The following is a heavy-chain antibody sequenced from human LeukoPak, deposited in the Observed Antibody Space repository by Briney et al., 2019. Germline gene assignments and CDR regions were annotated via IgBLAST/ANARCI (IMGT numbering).Heavy chain of an antibody. CDR1: GFTFSSYW. CDR3: ARVETAYFYYYYMDV. J-gene: IGHJ6*03. Sequence: PGGSLRLSCAASGFTFSSYWMSWVRQAPGKGLEWVANIKQDGSATYYVDSVKVRFSISRDNAKNSLYLQMNSLRVEDTAVYYCARVETAYFYYYYMDVWAKGTTVTVSS. V-gene: IGHV3-7*01. D-gene: IGHD2-21*02. CDR2: IKQDGSAT.